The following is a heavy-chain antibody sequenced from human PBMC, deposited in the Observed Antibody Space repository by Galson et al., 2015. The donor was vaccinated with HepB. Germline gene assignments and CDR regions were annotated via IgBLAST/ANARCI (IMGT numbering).Heavy chain of an antibody. V-gene: IGHV4-4*02. Sequence: ETLSLTCAVSGGSINTAHWWRWVRQPPGKGLEWTGAPYHSGYVTYNPSLKSRVSISIDKSKNQFSLIVNSVTAADTAVYYCARHLPLPPRHDYLNSWGQGALVTVSS. CDR1: GGSINTAHW. J-gene: IGHJ4*02. CDR3: ARHLPLPPRHDYLNS. CDR2: PYHSGYV. D-gene: IGHD1-14*01.